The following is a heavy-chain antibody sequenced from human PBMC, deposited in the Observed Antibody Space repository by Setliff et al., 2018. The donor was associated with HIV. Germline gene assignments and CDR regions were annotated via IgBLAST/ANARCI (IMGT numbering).Heavy chain of an antibody. D-gene: IGHD1-1*01. Sequence: SETLSLTCAVYGGSFNGYSWTWIRQPPGKGLEWIGGINHSGSTNYNPSLKSRVTISVDTSKSQFSLNLSSVTAADTAVYYCAQEERDAYNYWFDPWGQGTLVTVSS. CDR1: GGSFNGYS. CDR2: INHSGST. V-gene: IGHV4-34*01. J-gene: IGHJ5*02. CDR3: AQEERDAYNYWFDP.